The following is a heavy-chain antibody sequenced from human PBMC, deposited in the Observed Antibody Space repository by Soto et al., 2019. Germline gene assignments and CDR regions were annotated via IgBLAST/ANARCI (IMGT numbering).Heavy chain of an antibody. CDR2: IYYSGST. D-gene: IGHD3-3*02. Sequence: PLETLSLTCTVSGGSISSYYWSWIRQPPGKGLEWIGYIYYSGSTNYNPSLKSRVTISVDTSKNQFSLKLSSVTAADTAVYYCARDSPHSSAFDYWGQGTLVTVSS. CDR3: ARDSPHSSAFDY. J-gene: IGHJ4*02. CDR1: GGSISSYY. V-gene: IGHV4-59*01.